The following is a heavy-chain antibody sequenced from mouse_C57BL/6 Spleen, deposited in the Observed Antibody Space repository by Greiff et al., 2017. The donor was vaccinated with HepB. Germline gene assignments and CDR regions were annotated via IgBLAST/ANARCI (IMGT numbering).Heavy chain of an antibody. CDR1: GFSLSTSGMG. CDR2: IYWDDDK. D-gene: IGHD2-4*01. Sequence: QVTLKVCGPGILQSSQTLSLTCSFSGFSLSTSGMGVSWIRQPSGKGLEWLAHIYWDDDKRSNPSLKSRLTISKDTSRNQVFLKITSVDTADTATYYCASYDFYAMDYWGQGTSVTVSS. J-gene: IGHJ4*01. CDR3: ASYDFYAMDY. V-gene: IGHV8-12*01.